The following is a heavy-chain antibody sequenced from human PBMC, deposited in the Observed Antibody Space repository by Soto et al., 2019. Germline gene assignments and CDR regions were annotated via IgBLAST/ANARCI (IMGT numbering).Heavy chain of an antibody. CDR3: VRVEPAAHYYYGMDV. J-gene: IGHJ6*02. D-gene: IGHD2-2*01. Sequence: SETLSLTCAVSGGSISSSNWWSWVRQPPGKGLEWIGEIYHSGSTNYNPSLKSRVTISVDKSKNQFSLKLSSVTAADTAVYYCVRVEPAAHYYYGMDVWGQGTTVTVSS. CDR1: GGSISSSNW. CDR2: IYHSGST. V-gene: IGHV4-4*02.